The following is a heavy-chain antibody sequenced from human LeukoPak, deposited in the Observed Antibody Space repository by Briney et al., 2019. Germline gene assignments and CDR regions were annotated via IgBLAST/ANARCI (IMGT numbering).Heavy chain of an antibody. J-gene: IGHJ4*02. V-gene: IGHV3-43D*03. D-gene: IGHD3-22*01. CDR1: GFTFSSYA. CDR2: ISWDGGST. CDR3: AKANYYDSSGYYDY. Sequence: PGGSLRLSCAASGFTFSSYAMHWVRQAPGKGLEWVSLISWDGGSTYYADSVKGRFTISRDNSKNSLYLQMNSLRAEDTALYYCAKANYYDSSGYYDYWGQGTLVTVSS.